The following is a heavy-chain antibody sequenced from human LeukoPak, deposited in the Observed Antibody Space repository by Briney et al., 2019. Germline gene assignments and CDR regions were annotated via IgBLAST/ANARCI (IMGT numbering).Heavy chain of an antibody. CDR2: LTTSGPST. V-gene: IGHV3-23*01. Sequence: LTGGSLRLSCAASGFTFSSYAMHWVRQAPGKGLEWVSALTTSGPSTYYADSVKGRFTISRDTSKNTLYLQMDRLTADDTATYYCAKLTGLCSGASCYAGIDYWGQGTLVTVSS. CDR1: GFTFSSYA. D-gene: IGHD2-2*01. CDR3: AKLTGLCSGASCYAGIDY. J-gene: IGHJ4*02.